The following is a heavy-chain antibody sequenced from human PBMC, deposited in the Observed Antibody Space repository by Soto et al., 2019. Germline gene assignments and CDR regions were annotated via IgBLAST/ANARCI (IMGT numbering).Heavy chain of an antibody. V-gene: IGHV4-31*03. CDR2: IYNSGTT. Sequence: PSETLSLTCNVSGAPISSGGFYWIWIRQHPGKGPEWIGYIYNSGTTFYNPSLGTRVTMSLHAAKNHFSLELRSVTVADTAVYYCAREPISTPRGVTQVDPWGQAKQVTVS. CDR1: GAPISSGGFY. CDR3: AREPISTPRGVTQVDP. D-gene: IGHD3-10*01. J-gene: IGHJ5*02.